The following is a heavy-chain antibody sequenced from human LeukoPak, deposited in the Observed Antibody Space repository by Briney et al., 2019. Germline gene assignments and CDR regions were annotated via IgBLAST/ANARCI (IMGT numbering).Heavy chain of an antibody. CDR2: ISGSGGST. CDR3: ASSGYSGNWGAYY. V-gene: IGHV3-23*01. D-gene: IGHD5-12*01. J-gene: IGHJ4*02. CDR1: GFTFSSYA. Sequence: PGGSLRLSCAASGFTFSSYAMSWVRQAPGKGLEWVSAISGSGGSTYYADSVKGRFTISRDNSKNTLYLQMNSLRAEDAAVYYCASSGYSGNWGAYYWGQGTLVTVSS.